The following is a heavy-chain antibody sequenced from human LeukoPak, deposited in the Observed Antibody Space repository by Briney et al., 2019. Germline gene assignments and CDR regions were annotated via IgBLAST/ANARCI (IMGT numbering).Heavy chain of an antibody. J-gene: IGHJ4*02. CDR3: ARVYDVSTGYKTEAWFDY. CDR1: GYTFTGYY. D-gene: IGHD3/OR15-3a*01. Sequence: GGSVKVSCKASGYTFTGYYMHWVRQAPGQGLEWVGWINPNSGGTKYAQKFQGRVTLTRDTSTSTAYMELNRLISDDTAVYYCARVYDVSTGYKTEAWFDYWGQGTLVTVSS. CDR2: INPNSGGT. V-gene: IGHV1-2*02.